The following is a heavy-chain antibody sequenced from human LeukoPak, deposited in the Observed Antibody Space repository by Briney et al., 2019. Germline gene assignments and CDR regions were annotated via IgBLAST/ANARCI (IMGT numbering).Heavy chain of an antibody. CDR3: ARDPRGSQYSHFDS. CDR2: IKQDGNEK. V-gene: IGHV3-7*01. J-gene: IGHJ4*02. CDR1: VFSFSSPH. Sequence: GGSLRLSCVASVFSFSSPHRSWVRQAPGKGLEWVANIKQDGNEKHYVDSVKGRFTISRDNAKSLLYLQMNSLRAEDTAVYYCARDPRGSQYSHFDSWGEGTLVSVSS. D-gene: IGHD3-10*01.